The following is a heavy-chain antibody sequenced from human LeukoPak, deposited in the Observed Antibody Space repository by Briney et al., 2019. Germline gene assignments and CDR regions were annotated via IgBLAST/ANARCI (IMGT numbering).Heavy chain of an antibody. D-gene: IGHD3-3*01. Sequence: GGSLRLSCAASGFTFSSCAMSWVRQAPGKGLEWVSAISGSGGSTYYADSVKGRFTISRDNSKNTLYLQMNSLRAEDTAVYYCAKDYDFWSGYPYYFDYWGQGTLVTVSS. CDR2: ISGSGGST. V-gene: IGHV3-23*01. J-gene: IGHJ4*02. CDR1: GFTFSSCA. CDR3: AKDYDFWSGYPYYFDY.